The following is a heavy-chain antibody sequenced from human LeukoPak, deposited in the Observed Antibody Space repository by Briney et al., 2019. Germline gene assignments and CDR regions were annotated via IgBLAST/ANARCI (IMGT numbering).Heavy chain of an antibody. CDR3: ARERYCSGGSCYFDEAWFDP. Sequence: ASVKVSCKASGYTFTSYTMNWVRQAPGQGLEWMGWINTNTGNPTYAQGFTGRFVFSLDTSVSTAYLQISSLKAEDTAVYYCARERYCSGGSCYFDEAWFDPWGQGTLVTVSS. CDR1: GYTFTSYT. J-gene: IGHJ5*02. V-gene: IGHV7-4-1*02. CDR2: INTNTGNP. D-gene: IGHD2-15*01.